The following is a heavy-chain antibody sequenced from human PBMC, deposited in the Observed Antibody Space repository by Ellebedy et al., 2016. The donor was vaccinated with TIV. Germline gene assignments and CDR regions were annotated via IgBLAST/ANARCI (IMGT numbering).Heavy chain of an antibody. CDR2: IYSSGRT. CDR1: GDSITSRSDY. J-gene: IGHJ6*02. Sequence: GSLRLXXSVSGDSITSRSDYWDWIRQPPGKGLEWIGAIYSSGRTHYNPSLNSRATISVDTSKNQFSLKLSSVTAADTAVYYCARYRSGIVVVPAHYGMDVWGQGTTVTVSS. V-gene: IGHV4-39*01. CDR3: ARYRSGIVVVPAHYGMDV. D-gene: IGHD2-2*01.